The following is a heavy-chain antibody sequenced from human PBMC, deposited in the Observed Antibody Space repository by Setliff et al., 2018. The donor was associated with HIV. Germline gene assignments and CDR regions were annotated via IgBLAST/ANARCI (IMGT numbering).Heavy chain of an antibody. CDR3: ARRGAYSNGWYQVGFDY. Sequence: SETLSLTCAVSAGSISSDNWWTWVRQSPGKGLEWVGEIYHSGSTNYNTSLKGRVAMSVDKSKNQFSLKLSSVTAADTAVYYCARRGAYSNGWYQVGFDYWVQGTLVTVSS. CDR2: IYHSGST. V-gene: IGHV4-4*02. J-gene: IGHJ4*02. CDR1: AGSISSDNW. D-gene: IGHD6-19*01.